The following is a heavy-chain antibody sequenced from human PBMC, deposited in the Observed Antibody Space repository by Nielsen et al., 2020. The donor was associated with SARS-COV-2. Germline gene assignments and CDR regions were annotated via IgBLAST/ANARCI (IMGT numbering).Heavy chain of an antibody. V-gene: IGHV3-48*04. CDR3: ARDYSYGLDY. Sequence: GESLKISCAASGFTFSSYSMNWVRQAPGKGLEWVSYISSSGSTIYYADSVKGRFTISRDNAKNSLYLQMNSLRAEDTAVYYCARDYSYGLDYWGQGTLVTVSS. J-gene: IGHJ4*02. D-gene: IGHD5-18*01. CDR2: ISSSGSTI. CDR1: GFTFSSYS.